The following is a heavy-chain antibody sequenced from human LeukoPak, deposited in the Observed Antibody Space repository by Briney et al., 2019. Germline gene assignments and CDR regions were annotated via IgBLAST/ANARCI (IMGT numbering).Heavy chain of an antibody. V-gene: IGHV4-30-2*01. CDR3: AKEGRSLQTY. CDR2: IYHSGST. J-gene: IGHJ4*02. D-gene: IGHD5-24*01. CDR1: GGSISSGGYS. Sequence: PSQTLSLTCAVSGGSISSGGYSWSWIRQPPGKGLEWIGYIYHSGSTYYNPSLKSRVTISVDRSKNQFSLKLSSVTAADTAVYYCAKEGRSLQTYWGQGTLVTVSS.